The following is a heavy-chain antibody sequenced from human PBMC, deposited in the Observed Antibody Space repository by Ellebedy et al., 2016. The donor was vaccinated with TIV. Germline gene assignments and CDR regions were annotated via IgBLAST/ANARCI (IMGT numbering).Heavy chain of an antibody. Sequence: PGGSLRLSCAASGFTFSSYSMNWVRQAPGKGLEWVSHISSSSTRYYADSVKGRFTISRDNAKNSLFLQMTSLRAEDTAVYYCARKVPAPTTVPPNWYFDLWGRGTLVIVSS. CDR3: ARKVPAPTTVPPNWYFDL. CDR1: GFTFSSYS. V-gene: IGHV3-48*04. J-gene: IGHJ2*01. D-gene: IGHD4-17*01. CDR2: ISSSSTR.